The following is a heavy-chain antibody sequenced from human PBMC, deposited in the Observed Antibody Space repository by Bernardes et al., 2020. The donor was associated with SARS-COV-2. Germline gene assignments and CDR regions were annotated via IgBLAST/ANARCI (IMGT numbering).Heavy chain of an antibody. D-gene: IGHD3-10*01. CDR3: ARVFLRGVNPWFDT. V-gene: IGHV4-38-2*01. J-gene: IGHJ5*02. Sequence: SETLSLTCAVSGYSISSGYYWGWIRQPPGKGLEWIGSIYHSGSTYYNPSLKSRVTISVETSKNQFSLKLSSVTAADTAVYYCARVFLRGVNPWFDTWGQGILVTVSS. CDR1: GYSISSGYY. CDR2: IYHSGST.